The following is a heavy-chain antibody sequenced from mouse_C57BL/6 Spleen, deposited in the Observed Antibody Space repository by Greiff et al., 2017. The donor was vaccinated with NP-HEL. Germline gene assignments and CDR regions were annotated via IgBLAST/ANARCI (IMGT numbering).Heavy chain of an antibody. CDR2: IDPENGDT. CDR3: TSRTYYGSSNGY. J-gene: IGHJ2*01. V-gene: IGHV14-4*01. D-gene: IGHD1-1*01. CDR1: GFNIKDDY. Sequence: EVQGVESGAELVRPGASVKLSCTASGFNIKDDYMHWVKQRPEQGLAWIGWIDPENGDTEYASKFQGQATITADTSSNTAYLQLSSLTSEDTAVYYCTSRTYYGSSNGYWGQGTTLTVSS.